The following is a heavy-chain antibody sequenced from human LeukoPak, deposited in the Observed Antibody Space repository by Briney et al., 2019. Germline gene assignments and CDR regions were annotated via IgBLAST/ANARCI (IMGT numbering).Heavy chain of an antibody. CDR1: GFTFSSYG. V-gene: IGHV3-23*01. CDR3: ARDTPYYGDYIVANYYMDV. Sequence: GGTLRLSCAASGFTFSSYGMSWVRQAPGKGLEWVSAISGSGGSTYYADSVKGRFTISRDNSKNTLYLQMNSLRAEDTALYYCARDTPYYGDYIVANYYMDVWGKGTTVTVSS. D-gene: IGHD4-17*01. J-gene: IGHJ6*03. CDR2: ISGSGGST.